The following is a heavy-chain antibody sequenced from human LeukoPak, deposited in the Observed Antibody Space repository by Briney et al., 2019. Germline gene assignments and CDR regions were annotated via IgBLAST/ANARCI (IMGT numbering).Heavy chain of an antibody. CDR3: ASSPFEYSSSSPPWYYYYYMDV. CDR1: GYTFTSYY. Sequence: ASVKVSCKASGYTFTSYYMHWVRQAPGQGLEWMGIINPSGGSTSYAQKFQGRVTMTRDTSTSTVYMELSSLRSEDTAVYYCASSPFEYSSSSPPWYYYYYMDVWGKGTTVTVSS. V-gene: IGHV1-46*01. CDR2: INPSGGST. J-gene: IGHJ6*03. D-gene: IGHD6-6*01.